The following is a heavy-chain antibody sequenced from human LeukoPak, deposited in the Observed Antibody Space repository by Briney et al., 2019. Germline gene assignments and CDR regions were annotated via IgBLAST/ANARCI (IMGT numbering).Heavy chain of an antibody. J-gene: IGHJ5*02. CDR3: ARESERNDGWFDP. CDR1: GYTFRIHD. D-gene: IGHD1-1*01. Sequence: RASVLVSCTASGYTFRIHDSNWVRQAPGQGLEWMGWVSPKTGRTGYAQKVQGRVYMTTNASLSTAYMELSSLRSDDTAVYFCARESERNDGWFDPWGQGTLVTVSS. V-gene: IGHV1-8*01. CDR2: VSPKTGRT.